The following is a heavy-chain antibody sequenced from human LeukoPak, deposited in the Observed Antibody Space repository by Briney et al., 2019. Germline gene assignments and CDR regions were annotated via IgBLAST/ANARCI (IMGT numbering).Heavy chain of an antibody. D-gene: IGHD3-22*01. CDR3: AKREYDSTLGYYYYYYYGMDV. V-gene: IGHV3-30*18. Sequence: GGSLRLSCAASGFTFSSYGMHWVRQAPGKGLEWVAVISYDGSNKYYADSVKGRFTISRDNSKNTLYLQMNSLRAEDTAVYYCAKREYDSTLGYYYYYYYGMDVWGQGTTVTVSS. J-gene: IGHJ6*02. CDR1: GFTFSSYG. CDR2: ISYDGSNK.